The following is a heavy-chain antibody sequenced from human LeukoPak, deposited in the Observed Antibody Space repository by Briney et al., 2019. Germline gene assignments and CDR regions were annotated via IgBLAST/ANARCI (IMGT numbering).Heavy chain of an antibody. CDR2: IYYSGST. Sequence: SETLSLTCTVSGGSISSYYWSWIRQPPGKGLEWIGYIYYSGSTNYNPSLKSRVTISVDTSKNQFSLKLSSVTAADTAVYYCARAVRNRWFDPWGQGTLVTVSS. CDR3: ARAVRNRWFDP. V-gene: IGHV4-59*01. D-gene: IGHD4-11*01. J-gene: IGHJ5*02. CDR1: GGSISSYY.